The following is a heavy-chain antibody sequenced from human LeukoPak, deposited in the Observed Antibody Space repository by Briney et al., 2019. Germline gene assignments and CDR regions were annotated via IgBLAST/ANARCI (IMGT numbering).Heavy chain of an antibody. V-gene: IGHV3-23*01. CDR2: ISGSGGST. Sequence: QSGGSLRLSCAASGFTFSSYAMSWVRQAPGKGLEWVSAISGSGGSTYYADSVKGRFTISRDNAKNSLYLQMNSLRAEDTAVYYCARGHGSSDAFDIWGQGTMVTVSS. D-gene: IGHD1-26*01. CDR3: ARGHGSSDAFDI. CDR1: GFTFSSYA. J-gene: IGHJ3*02.